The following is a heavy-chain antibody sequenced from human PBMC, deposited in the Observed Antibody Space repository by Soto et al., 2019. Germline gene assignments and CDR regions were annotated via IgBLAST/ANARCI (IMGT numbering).Heavy chain of an antibody. CDR2: MNPNSGNT. V-gene: IGHV1-8*01. CDR3: ARGCGCGSGSDHYYGMDV. J-gene: IGHJ6*02. Sequence: ASVKVSCKASGYTFTSYDINWVRQATGQGLEWMGWMNPNSGNTGYAQKFQGRVTMTRNTSISTAFMELSSLRSEDTAVYYGARGCGCGSGSDHYYGMDVWGQGTMVTVSS. D-gene: IGHD3-10*01. CDR1: GYTFTSYD.